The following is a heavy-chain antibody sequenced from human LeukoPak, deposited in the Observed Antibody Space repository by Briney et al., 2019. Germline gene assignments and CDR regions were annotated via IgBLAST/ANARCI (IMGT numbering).Heavy chain of an antibody. V-gene: IGHV3-66*01. D-gene: IGHD2-8*01. Sequence: PGGSLRLSCEASGFTVSNNYMNWVRQAPGKGLEWGSVIYSGGTTYYADSVKGRFTISRDNSKNTLYLQMNSLRAEDTAVYYCASSAYAMFDYWGQGTLVTVSS. J-gene: IGHJ4*02. CDR1: GFTVSNNY. CDR3: ASSAYAMFDY. CDR2: IYSGGTT.